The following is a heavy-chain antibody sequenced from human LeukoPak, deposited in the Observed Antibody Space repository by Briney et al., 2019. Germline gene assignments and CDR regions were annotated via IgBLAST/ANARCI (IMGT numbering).Heavy chain of an antibody. CDR3: ARLRGYSYGYGDY. J-gene: IGHJ4*01. D-gene: IGHD5-18*01. Sequence: PGGSLRLSCAASGFTISSISMNWVRQAPGKGLEWVSYISSSGNTIDYADSVKGRFAISRDNAKNSSYLQMVSLRAEDTAVYYCARLRGYSYGYGDYWRQGTLATVSS. V-gene: IGHV3-48*04. CDR2: ISSSGNTI. CDR1: GFTISSIS.